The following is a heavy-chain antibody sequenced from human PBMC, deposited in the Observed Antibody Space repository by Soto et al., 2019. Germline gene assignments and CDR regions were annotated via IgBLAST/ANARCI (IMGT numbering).Heavy chain of an antibody. Sequence: GGSLRLSCAASGFTFNSYAMSWVRQAPGKGLEWVSGVTGSGGNTYYADSVKGRFTISRDNSKNTLYLQMNSLRVEDTAVYYCAKDRISHYINWFDPWGQGTLVTVSS. CDR1: GFTFNSYA. D-gene: IGHD1-26*01. J-gene: IGHJ5*02. V-gene: IGHV3-23*01. CDR3: AKDRISHYINWFDP. CDR2: VTGSGGNT.